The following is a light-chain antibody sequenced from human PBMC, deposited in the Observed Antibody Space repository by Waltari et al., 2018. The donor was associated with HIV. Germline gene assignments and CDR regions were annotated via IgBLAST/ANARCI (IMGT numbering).Light chain of an antibody. J-gene: IGLJ3*02. CDR3: AAWDDSLSGPV. V-gene: IGLV1-47*01. CDR1: SSNIGNNY. Sequence: QSVLTQPASASGTPGQRVTFSCSGSSSNIGNNYVYWYHQLPGTAPKVLIYRSNQRPSGVPDRFSASKSGTSASLAISGLRSEDEADYYCAAWDDSLSGPVFGGGTKVTVL. CDR2: RSN.